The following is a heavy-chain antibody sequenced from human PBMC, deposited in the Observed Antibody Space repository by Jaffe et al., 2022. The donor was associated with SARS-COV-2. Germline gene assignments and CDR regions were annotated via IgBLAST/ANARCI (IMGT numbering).Heavy chain of an antibody. Sequence: QVQLVQSGAEVKKPGASVKVSCKASGYTFTGYYMHWVRQAPGQGLEWMGWINPNSGGTNYAQKFQGRVTMTRDTSISTAYMELSRLRSDDTAVYYCARDTVLLWFGELSYYFDYWGQGTLVTVSS. CDR2: INPNSGGT. J-gene: IGHJ4*02. D-gene: IGHD3-10*01. V-gene: IGHV1-2*02. CDR1: GYTFTGYY. CDR3: ARDTVLLWFGELSYYFDY.